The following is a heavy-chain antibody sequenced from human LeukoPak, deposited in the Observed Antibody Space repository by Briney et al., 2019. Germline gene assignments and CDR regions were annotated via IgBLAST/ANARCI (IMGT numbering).Heavy chain of an antibody. Sequence: ASVKVSCKASGYTFTSYDINWVRQATGQGLEWMGWMNPNSGNTGYAQKFQGRVTMTRNTSISTAYMELSSLRSEDTAVYYCARGSWGSGSYYVDYWGQGTLVTVSS. V-gene: IGHV1-8*01. D-gene: IGHD3-10*01. CDR1: GYTFTSYD. CDR2: MNPNSGNT. J-gene: IGHJ4*02. CDR3: ARGSWGSGSYYVDY.